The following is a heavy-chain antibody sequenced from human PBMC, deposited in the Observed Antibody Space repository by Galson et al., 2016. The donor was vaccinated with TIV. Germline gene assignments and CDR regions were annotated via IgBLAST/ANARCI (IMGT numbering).Heavy chain of an antibody. V-gene: IGHV5-51*03. J-gene: IGHJ5*02. CDR1: GYSFISYW. D-gene: IGHD2-15*01. Sequence: QSGAEVKKPGESLKISCKASGYSFISYWIGWVRQRPGKGLEWMGIIFPGDSDTTYSPSFRGHVTMSVDKSINTAYLQWNSLKASDTAIYYCARRNHKWGWEMLPWGQGTLVTVSS. CDR2: IFPGDSDT. CDR3: ARRNHKWGWEMLP.